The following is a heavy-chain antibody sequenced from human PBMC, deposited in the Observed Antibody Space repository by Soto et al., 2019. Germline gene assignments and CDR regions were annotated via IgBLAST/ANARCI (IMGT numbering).Heavy chain of an antibody. V-gene: IGHV4-31*03. CDR3: ARDFNDSSGYYYVWFDY. CDR2: IYYSGST. J-gene: IGHJ4*02. Sequence: KTSETLSLTCTVSGGSISSGGYYWSWIRQHPGKGLEWIGYIYYSGSTYYNPSLKSRVTISVDTSKNQFSLKLSSVTAADTAVYYCARDFNDSSGYYYVWFDYWGQGTLVTVSS. D-gene: IGHD3-22*01. CDR1: GGSISSGGYY.